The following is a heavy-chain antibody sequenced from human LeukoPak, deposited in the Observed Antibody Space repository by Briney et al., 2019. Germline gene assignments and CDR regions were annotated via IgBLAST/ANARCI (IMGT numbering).Heavy chain of an antibody. CDR3: ARHRLDTAMVTYWYDP. J-gene: IGHJ5*02. CDR1: GGSISSSSYY. Sequence: PSETLSLTCTVSGGSISSSSYYWGWIRQPPGKGLEWIGSIYYSGSTYYNPSLKSRVTISVDTSKKQFSLKLSSVTAADTAVYYCARHRLDTAMVTYWYDPWGQGTLVTVSS. D-gene: IGHD5-18*01. V-gene: IGHV4-39*01. CDR2: IYYSGST.